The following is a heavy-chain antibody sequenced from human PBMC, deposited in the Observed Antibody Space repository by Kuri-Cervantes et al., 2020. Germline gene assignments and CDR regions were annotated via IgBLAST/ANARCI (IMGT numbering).Heavy chain of an antibody. Sequence: SETLSLTCAVSGGSISSDNWWSWVRQPPGKGLEWIGEIYHTESANYNPSLRSRVTISVDTSKNQFSLKLSSVTAADTAVYYCARSVLRFLEWSLHGWFDPWGQGTLVTVSS. CDR3: ARSVLRFLEWSLHGWFDP. V-gene: IGHV4-4*02. D-gene: IGHD3-3*01. J-gene: IGHJ5*02. CDR2: IYHTESA. CDR1: GGSISSDNW.